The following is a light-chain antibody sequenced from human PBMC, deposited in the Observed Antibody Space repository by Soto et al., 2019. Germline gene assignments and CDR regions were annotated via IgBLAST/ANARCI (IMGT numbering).Light chain of an antibody. CDR3: QQLNSYPIT. CDR1: QGISSY. J-gene: IGKJ5*01. V-gene: IGKV1-9*01. Sequence: DIQLTQSPSFLSASVGDRVTITCRASQGISSYLAWYQQKPGKAPKLLIYAASTLQCGVPSRFGGSGSGTEFTLTISSLQPEDFATYYCQQLNSYPITFGRGTRLEIK. CDR2: AAS.